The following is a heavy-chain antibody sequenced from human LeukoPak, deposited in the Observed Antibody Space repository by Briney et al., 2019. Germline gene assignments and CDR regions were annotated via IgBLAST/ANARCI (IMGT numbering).Heavy chain of an antibody. CDR3: AREAPGYCSSTSCYPASLFDY. CDR1: GGSFSGYY. D-gene: IGHD2-2*01. Sequence: PSETLSLTCAVYGGSFSGYYWSWIRQPPVKGLEWIGEINHSGSTNYNPSLKSRVTISVDTSKNQFSLKLSSVTAADTAVYYCAREAPGYCSSTSCYPASLFDYWGQGTLVTVSS. CDR2: INHSGST. V-gene: IGHV4-34*01. J-gene: IGHJ4*02.